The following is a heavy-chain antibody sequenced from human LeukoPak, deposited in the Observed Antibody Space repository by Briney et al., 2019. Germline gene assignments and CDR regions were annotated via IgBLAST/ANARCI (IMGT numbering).Heavy chain of an antibody. CDR3: AKRRVAGTYYFDY. V-gene: IGHV3-23*01. D-gene: IGHD2-15*01. J-gene: IGHJ4*02. CDR2: ISGSGGST. CDR1: GFTFSSYA. Sequence: GGSLRFSCAASGFTFSSYAMSWVRQAPGKGLEWVSAISGSGGSTYYADSVKGRFTISRDNSKNTLYLQMNSLRAEDTAVYYCAKRRVAGTYYFDYWGQGTLVTVSS.